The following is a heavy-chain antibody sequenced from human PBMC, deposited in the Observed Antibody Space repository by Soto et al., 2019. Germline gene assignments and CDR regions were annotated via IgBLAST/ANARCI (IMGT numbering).Heavy chain of an antibody. CDR3: AKDDWQQLATPGVYYYYGMDV. J-gene: IGHJ6*02. V-gene: IGHV3-23*01. Sequence: EMQLLESGGGLVQPGGSLRLSCAASGFTLSIYAMSWVRQAPGKGLEWVSTLTGSAASTYYADSVKGRFTISRDNFKNTLFLQMNSLRAEDTAIYYCAKDDWQQLATPGVYYYYGMDVWGQGTTVTVSS. D-gene: IGHD6-13*01. CDR1: GFTLSIYA. CDR2: LTGSAAST.